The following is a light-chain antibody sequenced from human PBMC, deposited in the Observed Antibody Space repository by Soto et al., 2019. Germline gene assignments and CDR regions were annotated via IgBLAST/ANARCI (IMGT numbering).Light chain of an antibody. CDR3: YQYGSTPPT. V-gene: IGKV3-20*01. J-gene: IGKJ1*01. CDR1: QSISSN. CDR2: GAS. Sequence: EIVMTQSPATLSVSPGERATLSCRASQSISSNLAWYQQKPGQAPRLLMYGASSRATGIPERFSGSGSGTDYTLTISRLEPEDFVVFYCYQYGSTPPTFGQGTKVDIK.